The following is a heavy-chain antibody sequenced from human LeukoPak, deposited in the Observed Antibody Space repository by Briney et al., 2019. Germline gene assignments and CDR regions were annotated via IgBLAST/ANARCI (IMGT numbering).Heavy chain of an antibody. D-gene: IGHD2-21*02. J-gene: IGHJ4*02. V-gene: IGHV3-66*01. Sequence: GGSLRLSCAASGFTVSSNYMSWVRQAPGKGLEWVSLIYRGGNTYYAGSVKGRFTISRDNSKNTLYLQMNSLRAEDTAVYYCAGVPALYCGSDCYSDWGQGTLVTVSS. CDR1: GFTVSSNY. CDR2: IYRGGNT. CDR3: AGVPALYCGSDCYSD.